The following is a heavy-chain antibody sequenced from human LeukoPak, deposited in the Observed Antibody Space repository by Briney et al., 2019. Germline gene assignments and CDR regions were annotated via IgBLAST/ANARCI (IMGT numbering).Heavy chain of an antibody. D-gene: IGHD3-10*01. CDR2: INLDGSRK. CDR1: GFTFSDYW. CDR3: AIKAKGDY. Sequence: GGSLTLSCATSGFTFSDYWMSWARQAPGKGLEWVGNINLDGSRKYYDDSVKGRFTISRDNSKNTLYLQMNSLRAEDTAVYYSAIKAKGDYWGQGTLVTVSS. V-gene: IGHV3-7*03. J-gene: IGHJ4*02.